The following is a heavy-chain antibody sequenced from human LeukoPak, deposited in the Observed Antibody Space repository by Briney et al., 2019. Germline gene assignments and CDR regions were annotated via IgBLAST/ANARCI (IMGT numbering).Heavy chain of an antibody. CDR3: ASGYCSSTSCLEYFQH. J-gene: IGHJ1*01. V-gene: IGHV4-61*02. Sequence: PSETLSLTCTVSGGSISSGSYYWSWIRQPAGKGLEWIGRIYTSGSTNYNPSLKSRVTISVDTSKNQFSLKLSSVTAADTAVYYCASGYCSSTSCLEYFQHWGQGTLVTVSS. CDR2: IYTSGST. CDR1: GGSISSGSYY. D-gene: IGHD2-2*01.